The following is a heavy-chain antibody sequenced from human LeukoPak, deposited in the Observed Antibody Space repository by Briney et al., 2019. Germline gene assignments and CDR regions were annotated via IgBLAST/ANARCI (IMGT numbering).Heavy chain of an antibody. D-gene: IGHD2-15*01. V-gene: IGHV4-39*07. J-gene: IGHJ5*02. CDR1: GGSISNSNYY. Sequence: PSETLSLTCTVSGGSISNSNYYWGWIRQPPGKGLEWIGSIYYSGSTYYNPSLKGRVTISVDTSKNQFSLKLSSVTAADTAVYYCARVAGIVVVVASGWFDPWGQGTLVTVSS. CDR2: IYYSGST. CDR3: ARVAGIVVVVASGWFDP.